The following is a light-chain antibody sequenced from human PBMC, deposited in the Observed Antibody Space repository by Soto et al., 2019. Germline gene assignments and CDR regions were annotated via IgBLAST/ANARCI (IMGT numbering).Light chain of an antibody. Sequence: QSVLTQPPSASGTPGQRVTISCSGSSSNIESNYVYWYQQLPGTAPRLLIYRNNQRPSGVPDRFSGSKSGTSASLAISALRSEDEADYYCTVWDDNLRGRLFGGGTKVTVL. J-gene: IGLJ2*01. V-gene: IGLV1-47*01. CDR3: TVWDDNLRGRL. CDR2: RNN. CDR1: SSNIESNY.